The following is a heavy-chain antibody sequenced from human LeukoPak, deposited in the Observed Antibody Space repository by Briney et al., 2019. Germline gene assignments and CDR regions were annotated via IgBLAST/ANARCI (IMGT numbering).Heavy chain of an antibody. J-gene: IGHJ4*02. D-gene: IGHD3-22*01. CDR1: GGSFSGYY. Sequence: SETLSLTCAVYGGSFSGYYWGWIRQPPGKGLEWIGEINHSGSTNYNPSLKSRVTISVDTSKNQFSLKLSSVTAADTAVYYCARDPDSSGHYLVGLDYWGQGTLVTVSS. CDR2: INHSGST. V-gene: IGHV4-34*01. CDR3: ARDPDSSGHYLVGLDY.